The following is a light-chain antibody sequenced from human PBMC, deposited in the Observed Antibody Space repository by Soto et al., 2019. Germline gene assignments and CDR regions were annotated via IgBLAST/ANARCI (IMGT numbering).Light chain of an antibody. Sequence: EILLTQSPATLSLSPGERATLSCRASQSFSSYLAWYQQKPGQAPRLLIYDASNRATGIPARFSGSGSGTDFTLTISSLEPEDFAVYYCQQRSNWLTFGGGTKVEIK. CDR3: QQRSNWLT. CDR1: QSFSSY. CDR2: DAS. V-gene: IGKV3-11*01. J-gene: IGKJ4*01.